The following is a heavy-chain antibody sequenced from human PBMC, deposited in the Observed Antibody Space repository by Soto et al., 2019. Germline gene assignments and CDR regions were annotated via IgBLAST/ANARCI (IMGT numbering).Heavy chain of an antibody. CDR3: AKGTYSSSPGGFDY. Sequence: PGGSLRLSCAASVFPFSSYAMSWVRQAPGKGLEWVSALRGGGGTTYYADSVEGRFTISRDNSKNTVSLQMSSLTAEDTAIYYCAKGTYSSSPGGFDYWGQGILVTVSS. D-gene: IGHD6-6*01. J-gene: IGHJ4*02. CDR1: VFPFSSYA. CDR2: LRGGGGTT. V-gene: IGHV3-23*01.